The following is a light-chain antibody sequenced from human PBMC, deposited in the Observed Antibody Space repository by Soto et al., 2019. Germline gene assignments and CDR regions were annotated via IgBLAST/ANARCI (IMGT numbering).Light chain of an antibody. V-gene: IGKV3-20*01. CDR3: QQYGNSPYT. CDR2: DAS. Sequence: EIVLTQSPGTLSLSPGERATLSCRASQSVRSSFLAWYQQKPGQAPRLLIFDASTRAIGIPDRFSGSGSGTDFTLTISRLEPEDFAVYYCQQYGNSPYTFGQGTKLEIK. J-gene: IGKJ2*01. CDR1: QSVRSSF.